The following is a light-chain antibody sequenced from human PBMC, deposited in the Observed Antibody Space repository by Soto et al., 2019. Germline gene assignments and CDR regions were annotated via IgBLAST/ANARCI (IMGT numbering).Light chain of an antibody. CDR3: QQRSNWPFLT. V-gene: IGKV3-11*01. CDR1: QSVSSY. CDR2: DAS. Sequence: EIVLTQSPATLSLCPGERATLSCRASQSVSSYLAWYQQKPGQAPRLLIYDASNRATGIPARFSGSGSGTAFTLTISSLEPADFAVYYCQQRSNWPFLTFGGGTKVEIK. J-gene: IGKJ4*01.